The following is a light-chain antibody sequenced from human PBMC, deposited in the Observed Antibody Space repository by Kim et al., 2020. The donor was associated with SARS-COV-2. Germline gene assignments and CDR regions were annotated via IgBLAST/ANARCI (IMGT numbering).Light chain of an antibody. V-gene: IGLV1-47*01. J-gene: IGLJ2*01. CDR1: SSNIGSNY. CDR3: ASWDDSLSGVV. Sequence: ELTQPPSASGTPGQRVTISCSGSSSNIGSNYVYWYQQFPGMAPKLLIYRNNVRPSGVPDRFSVSKSGTSGSLAISGLRSEDEADYYCASWDDSLSGVVFGGGTQLTVL. CDR2: RNN.